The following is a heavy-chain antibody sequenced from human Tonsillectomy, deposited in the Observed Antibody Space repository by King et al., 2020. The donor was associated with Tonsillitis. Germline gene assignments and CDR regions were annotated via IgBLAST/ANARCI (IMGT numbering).Heavy chain of an antibody. CDR1: GGSISSDY. J-gene: IGHJ4*02. V-gene: IGHV4-59*13. D-gene: IGHD1-26*01. CDR3: ARSELLGTTTFDY. CDR2: IYYSGNT. Sequence: QLQESGPGLVKPSETLSLTCTVSGGSISSDYWSWIRLTPGRGLEWIGYIYYSGNTNYNPSLNSRVTISADSSKNQFSLKLSPVTAADTAVYYCARSELLGTTTFDYWGQGTLVTVSS.